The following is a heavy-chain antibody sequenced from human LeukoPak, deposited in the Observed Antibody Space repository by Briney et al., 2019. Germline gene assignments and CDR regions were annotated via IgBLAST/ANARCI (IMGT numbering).Heavy chain of an antibody. V-gene: IGHV1-3*01. CDR2: INAGNGNT. Sequence: GASVKVSCKASGYTFTIYAMHWVRQAPGQRLEWMGWINAGNGNTKYSQKFQGRVTITRDTSASTAYMELSSLRSEDTAVYYCTYYDFWSGYRGDFDYWGQGTLVTVSS. CDR3: TYYDFWSGYRGDFDY. CDR1: GYTFTIYA. J-gene: IGHJ4*02. D-gene: IGHD3-3*01.